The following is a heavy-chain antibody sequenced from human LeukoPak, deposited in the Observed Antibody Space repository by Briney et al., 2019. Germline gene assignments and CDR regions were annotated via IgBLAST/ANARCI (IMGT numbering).Heavy chain of an antibody. V-gene: IGHV3-48*01. CDR3: ARERSSSRHYNHYYSMDV. CDR2: ISSSSTTI. D-gene: IGHD6-6*01. J-gene: IGHJ6*03. CDR1: GFTFSNYR. Sequence: GGSLRLSCVASGFTFSNYRMNWVRQAPGKGLEWVSYISSSSTTIYDADSVKGRFTISRDNAKNSLFLQMNSLRAEDTAMYYCARERSSSRHYNHYYSMDVWGKGTTVTVSS.